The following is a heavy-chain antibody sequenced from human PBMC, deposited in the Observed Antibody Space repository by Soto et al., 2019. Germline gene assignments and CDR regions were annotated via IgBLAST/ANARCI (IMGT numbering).Heavy chain of an antibody. CDR1: GFTFSSYS. D-gene: IGHD3-16*02. CDR2: ISSSSSYI. J-gene: IGHJ3*02. V-gene: IGHV3-21*01. Sequence: EVQLVESGGGLVKPGGSLRLSCAASGFTFSSYSMNWVRQAPGKGLEWVSSISSSSSYIYYADSVKGRFTISRDNAKNSLYLQMNSLRAEDTAVYYCARAHWRGSYHYPLFDIWGQGTMVTVSS. CDR3: ARAHWRGSYHYPLFDI.